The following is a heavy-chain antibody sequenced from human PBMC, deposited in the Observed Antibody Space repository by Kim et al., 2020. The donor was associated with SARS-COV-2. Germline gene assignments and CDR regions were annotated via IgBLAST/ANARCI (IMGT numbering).Heavy chain of an antibody. Sequence: GGSLRLSCAASGFTFSTYWMSWVRQAPGKGLEWVANINQDGTGTAYVDSVKGRFTISKNNAKHSRYLQMNSLRGNATAVYYCGRGPGWIQDYCGKGILGTVSP. CDR1: GFTFSTYW. CDR3: GRGPGWIQDY. J-gene: IGHJ4*02. D-gene: IGHD6-19*01. V-gene: IGHV3-7*01. CDR2: INQDGTGT.